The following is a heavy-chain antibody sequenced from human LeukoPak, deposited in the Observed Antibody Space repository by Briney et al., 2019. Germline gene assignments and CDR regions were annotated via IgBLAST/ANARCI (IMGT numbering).Heavy chain of an antibody. CDR3: ARNSFIFVHDYGGNMGYYYGMDV. D-gene: IGHD4-23*01. V-gene: IGHV4-59*08. CDR1: GGSISSYY. J-gene: IGHJ6*02. Sequence: PSETLSLTCTVSGGSISSYYWSWIRQPPGKGLEWIGYIYYSGSTNYNPSLKSRVTISVDTSKNQFSLKLSSVTAADTAVYYCARNSFIFVHDYGGNMGYYYGMDVWGQGTTVTVSS. CDR2: IYYSGST.